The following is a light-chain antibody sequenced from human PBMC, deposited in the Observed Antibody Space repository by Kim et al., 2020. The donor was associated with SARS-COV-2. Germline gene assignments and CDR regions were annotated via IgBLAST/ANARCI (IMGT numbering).Light chain of an antibody. CDR1: SSNIGSNY. CDR2: RNN. Sequence: QRVTISCSGSSSNIGSNYVYWYQQLPGTAPKLLIYRNNQRPSGVPDRFSGSKSGTSASLAISGLRSEDEANYYCAPWDDSLSGYVFGTGTKVTVL. J-gene: IGLJ1*01. CDR3: APWDDSLSGYV. V-gene: IGLV1-47*01.